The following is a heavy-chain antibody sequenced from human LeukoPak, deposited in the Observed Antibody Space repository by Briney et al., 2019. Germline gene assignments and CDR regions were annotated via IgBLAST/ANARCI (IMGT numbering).Heavy chain of an antibody. CDR2: ISAYNGNT. D-gene: IGHD6-6*01. J-gene: IGHJ3*02. V-gene: IGHV1-18*04. CDR3: ARERSSQAVFAFDI. Sequence: ASVKVSCKASGYTFTDYNIHWVRQAPGQGLEWMGWISAYNGNTNYAQKLQGRVTMTTDTSTSTAYMELRSLRSDDTAVYYCARERSSQAVFAFDIWGQGTMVTVSS. CDR1: GYTFTDYN.